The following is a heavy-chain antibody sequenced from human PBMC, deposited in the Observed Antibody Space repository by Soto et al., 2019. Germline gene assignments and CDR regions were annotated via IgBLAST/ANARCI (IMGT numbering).Heavy chain of an antibody. CDR2: ISYDGSNK. J-gene: IGHJ5*02. V-gene: IGHV3-30-3*01. CDR1: GFTFSSYA. D-gene: IGHD3-22*01. Sequence: PGGSLRLSCAASGFTFSSYAMHWVRQAPGKGLEWVAVISYDGSNKYYADSVKGRFTISRDNSKNTLYLQMNSLRAEDTAVYYCARGYYDSSGYNWFDPWGQGTLVTVSS. CDR3: ARGYYDSSGYNWFDP.